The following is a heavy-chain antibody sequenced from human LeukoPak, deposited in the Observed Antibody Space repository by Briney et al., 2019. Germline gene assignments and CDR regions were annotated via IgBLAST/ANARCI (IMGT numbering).Heavy chain of an antibody. CDR1: GFTFSSYA. J-gene: IGHJ4*02. CDR3: ARAHYDSSGYQSPPLFDY. V-gene: IGHV3-64*01. CDR2: ISSNGGST. Sequence: GGSLRLSCAASGFTFSSYAMHWVRQAPGKGLEYVSAISSNGGSTYYANSVKGRFTISRDNSKNTLYLQMGSLRAEDTAVYYCARAHYDSSGYQSPPLFDYWGQGTLVTVSS. D-gene: IGHD3-22*01.